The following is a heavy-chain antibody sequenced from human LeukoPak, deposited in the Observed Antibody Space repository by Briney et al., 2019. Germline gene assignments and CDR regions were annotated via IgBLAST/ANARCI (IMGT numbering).Heavy chain of an antibody. CDR2: IYYSGST. J-gene: IGHJ6*02. CDR3: AREKTVTTMVADYYYGMDV. Sequence: SETLSLTCTVSGGSISSYYWSWIRQPPGKGLEWIGYIYYSGSTNYNPSLKSRDTISVDTSKNQFSLKLSSVTAADTAVYYCAREKTVTTMVADYYYGMDVWGQGTTVTVSS. D-gene: IGHD4-17*01. V-gene: IGHV4-59*01. CDR1: GGSISSYY.